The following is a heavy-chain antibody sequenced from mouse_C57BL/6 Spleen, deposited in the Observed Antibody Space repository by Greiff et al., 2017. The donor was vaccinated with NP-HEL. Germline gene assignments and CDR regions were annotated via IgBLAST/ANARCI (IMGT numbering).Heavy chain of an antibody. CDR3: ARDYYGSSYWDY. Sequence: EVKLVESGGGLVKPGGSLKLSCAASGFTFSSYAMSWVRQTPGKRLEWVATISDGGSYTYYPDNVKGRFTISRDNAKNNLYLQMSHLKSEDTAMYYCARDYYGSSYWDYWGQGTTLTVSS. CDR1: GFTFSSYA. J-gene: IGHJ2*01. CDR2: ISDGGSYT. V-gene: IGHV5-4*01. D-gene: IGHD1-1*01.